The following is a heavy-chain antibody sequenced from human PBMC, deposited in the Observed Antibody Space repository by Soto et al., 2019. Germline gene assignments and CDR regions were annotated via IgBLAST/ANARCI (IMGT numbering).Heavy chain of an antibody. CDR1: GFPFSSCD. J-gene: IGHJ4*02. V-gene: IGHV3-30*03. CDR3: ATWGVNSWYHY. D-gene: IGHD6-13*01. Sequence: GGSLRLSCAASGFPFSSCDMHWVRQSPGKGLEWVALISYDGINKYYSDSLKGRVTISRDNSKNTLYLQVSSLRTEDTAVYYCATWGVNSWYHYWGQGTLVTVSS. CDR2: ISYDGINK.